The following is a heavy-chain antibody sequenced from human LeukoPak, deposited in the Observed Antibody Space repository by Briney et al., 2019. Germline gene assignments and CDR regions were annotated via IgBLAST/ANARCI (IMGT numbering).Heavy chain of an antibody. CDR1: GFTFSRYW. Sequence: GGSLRLSCAASGFTFSRYWMSWVRQAPAKGLEWVANIKQDGSEKYYVDSVKGRFTISRDNAKNSLYLQMSSLRAEDTAVYYCARDFELSHWGQGTLVTVSS. D-gene: IGHD3-16*02. CDR2: IKQDGSEK. CDR3: ARDFELSH. J-gene: IGHJ4*02. V-gene: IGHV3-7*01.